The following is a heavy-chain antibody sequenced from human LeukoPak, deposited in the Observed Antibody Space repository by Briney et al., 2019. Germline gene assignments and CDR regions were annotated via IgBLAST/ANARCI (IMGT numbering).Heavy chain of an antibody. Sequence: GGSLRLSCATSGFPFINSAMHWVRQAPGKGLEYVASISRYGDDTYYADSVKDRFTISRDNSKNTLYLQLGSLRTDDMAVYYXARXGXXHQXAXXYWGQGTL. CDR2: ISRYGDDT. CDR1: GFPFINSA. CDR3: ARXGXXHQXAXXY. V-gene: IGHV3-64*02. J-gene: IGHJ4*02.